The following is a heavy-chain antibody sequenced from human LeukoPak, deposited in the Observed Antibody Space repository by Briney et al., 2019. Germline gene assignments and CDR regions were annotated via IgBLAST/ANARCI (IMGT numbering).Heavy chain of an antibody. V-gene: IGHV4-34*01. J-gene: IGHJ3*02. CDR2: INHSGST. Sequence: SETLSLTCTISGGSSIDSHYWSWIRQPPGKGLEWIGEINHSGSTNYNPSLKSRVTISVDTSKNQFSLKLSSVTAADTAVYYCARVNGWSYRYTPDAFDIWGQGTMVTVSS. CDR3: ARVNGWSYRYTPDAFDI. D-gene: IGHD3-16*02. CDR1: GGSSIDSHY.